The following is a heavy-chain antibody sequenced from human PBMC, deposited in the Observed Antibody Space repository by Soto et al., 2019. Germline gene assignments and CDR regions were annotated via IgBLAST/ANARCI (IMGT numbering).Heavy chain of an antibody. Sequence: PSETLSLTCTVSGGSINSTSNHYCSWIRQPPGKGLEWIGYIYYSGSTNYNPSLKSRVTKSVDTSKNQFSLRLNSVTAADTAVYYCARSSIIPRPFMYPFDYWGQGTLVTVSS. V-gene: IGHV4-59*08. CDR3: ARSSIIPRPFMYPFDY. CDR1: GGSINSTSNHY. J-gene: IGHJ4*02. CDR2: IYYSGST. D-gene: IGHD3-3*01.